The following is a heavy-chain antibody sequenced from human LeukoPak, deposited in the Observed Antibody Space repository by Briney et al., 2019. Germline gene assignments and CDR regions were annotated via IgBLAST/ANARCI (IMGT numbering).Heavy chain of an antibody. CDR3: ARALPSSYYYFDY. CDR2: ISSSGNSI. CDR1: GFAFSSYA. D-gene: IGHD6-13*01. Sequence: GGSLRLSCAASGFAFSSYAMCWVRQAPGKGLEWVSYISSSGNSIFYADSVKGRFTISRDNAKNSLYLQMNSLRAEDTAVYYCARALPSSYYYFDYWGQGTLVTVSS. V-gene: IGHV3-48*03. J-gene: IGHJ4*02.